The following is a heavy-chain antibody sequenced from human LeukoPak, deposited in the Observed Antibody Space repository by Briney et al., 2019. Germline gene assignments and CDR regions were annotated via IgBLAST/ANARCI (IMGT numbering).Heavy chain of an antibody. D-gene: IGHD3-10*01. J-gene: IGHJ4*02. Sequence: PSETLSLTCTVSGGSISSYYWSWIRQPPGKGLEWVGYIYYSGSTNYNPSLKSRVTISVDTSKNQFSLKLSSVTAADTAVYYCARRRGGGLRETLDYWGQGTLVTVSS. V-gene: IGHV4-59*08. CDR2: IYYSGST. CDR1: GGSISSYY. CDR3: ARRRGGGLRETLDY.